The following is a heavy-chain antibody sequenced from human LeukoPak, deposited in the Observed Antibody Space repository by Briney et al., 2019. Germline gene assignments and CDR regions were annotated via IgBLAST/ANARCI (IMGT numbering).Heavy chain of an antibody. CDR1: GYTFTSYD. Sequence: ASVKVSCKASGYTFTSYDINWVRQATGQGLEWMGWMNPNSGNTGYAQKFQGRVTMTRNTSIGTAYMELSSLRSEDTAVYYCARGLGTMVRGVIITSLWGQGTLVTVSS. D-gene: IGHD3-10*01. J-gene: IGHJ4*02. CDR3: ARGLGTMVRGVIITSL. V-gene: IGHV1-8*01. CDR2: MNPNSGNT.